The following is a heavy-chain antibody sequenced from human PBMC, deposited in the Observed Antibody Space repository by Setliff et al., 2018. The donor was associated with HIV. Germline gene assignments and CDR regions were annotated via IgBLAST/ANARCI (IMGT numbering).Heavy chain of an antibody. CDR2: LSYSGST. J-gene: IGHJ4*02. Sequence: SETLSLTCTVSSVSFSSYSWTWIRQPPGKGLEWIGYLSYSGSTSYNPSLKSRVTISVDTSKNQFSLKLSSVTAADTAVYYCAAGLHYYDSTGYPLTFDYWGQGALVTVSS. CDR3: AAGLHYYDSTGYPLTFDY. CDR1: SVSFSSYS. D-gene: IGHD3-22*01. V-gene: IGHV4-59*08.